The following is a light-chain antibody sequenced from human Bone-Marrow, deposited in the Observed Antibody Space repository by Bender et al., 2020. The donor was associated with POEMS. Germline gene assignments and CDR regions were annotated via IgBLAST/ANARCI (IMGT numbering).Light chain of an antibody. V-gene: IGLV2-14*01. CDR3: SSYTTGGTLV. CDR1: SSDVGGYNY. J-gene: IGLJ1*01. CDR2: EVS. Sequence: QSALTQPPSASGSPGQSVTISCTGTSSDVGGYNYVSWYQQHPGKAPKLIIYEVSYRPSDISNRFSGSKSGLTASLTISGLQAEDEADYYCSSYTTGGTLVFGTGTKVTVL.